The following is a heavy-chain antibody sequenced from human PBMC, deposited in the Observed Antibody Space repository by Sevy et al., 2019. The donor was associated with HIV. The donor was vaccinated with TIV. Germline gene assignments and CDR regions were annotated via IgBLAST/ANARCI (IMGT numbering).Heavy chain of an antibody. D-gene: IGHD3-10*01. CDR1: GGTFSSYA. CDR2: IIPIFGTA. V-gene: IGHV1-69*13. CDR3: AREVVTMVRGVITEDYYYYYGMDV. J-gene: IGHJ6*02. Sequence: ASVKVSCKASGGTFSSYAISWVRQAPGQGLEWMGGIIPIFGTANYAQKFQGRVTITADESTSTAYMELSSLRSEDTAVYYWAREVVTMVRGVITEDYYYYYGMDVWGQGTTVTVSS.